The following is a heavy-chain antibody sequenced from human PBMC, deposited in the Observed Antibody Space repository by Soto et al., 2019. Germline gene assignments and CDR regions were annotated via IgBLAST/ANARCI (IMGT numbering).Heavy chain of an antibody. CDR1: GGSISSGGYS. D-gene: IGHD6-19*01. V-gene: IGHV2-5*08. J-gene: IGHJ4*02. CDR2: IYWDDDK. CDR3: AHRQAQGIGLAGTFDS. Sequence: TLSLTCAVSGGSISSGGYSWSWIRQPPGKALEWLALIYWDDDKRYSPSLKSRLTITKDTSKNQVVLTMTNMDPVDTATNYCAHRQAQGIGLAGTFDSWGQGTLVTVSS.